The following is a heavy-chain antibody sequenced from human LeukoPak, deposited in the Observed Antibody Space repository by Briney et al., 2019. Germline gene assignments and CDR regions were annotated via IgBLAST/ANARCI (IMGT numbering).Heavy chain of an antibody. CDR3: AMSISGSYYTD. CDR1: GYTFTSYY. J-gene: IGHJ4*02. Sequence: GASVKVSCKASGYTFTSYYMHWVRQAPGQGLEWMGIIIPSGGSTSYAQKFQGRVTMTRDTSTSTVYMELSSLRSEDTAVYYCAMSISGSYYTDWGQGTLVTVSS. CDR2: IIPSGGST. D-gene: IGHD1-26*01. V-gene: IGHV1-46*01.